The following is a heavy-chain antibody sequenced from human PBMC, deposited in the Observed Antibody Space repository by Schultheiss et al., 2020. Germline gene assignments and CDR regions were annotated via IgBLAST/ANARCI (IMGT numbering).Heavy chain of an antibody. CDR1: GFSLSTSGMC. D-gene: IGHD5-18*01. Sequence: SGPTLVKPTQTLTLTCTFSGFSLSTSGMCVSWIRQHPGKALEWLARIDWDDDKYYSTSLKTRLTISKDNSKNQVVLTMTNMDPVDTATYYCARAMVTAMVPYGIDVWGKGNTVTVSS. CDR2: IDWDDDK. V-gene: IGHV2-70*11. J-gene: IGHJ6*04. CDR3: ARAMVTAMVPYGIDV.